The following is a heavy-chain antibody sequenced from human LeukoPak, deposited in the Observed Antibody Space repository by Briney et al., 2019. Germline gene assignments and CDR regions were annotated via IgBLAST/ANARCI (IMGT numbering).Heavy chain of an antibody. J-gene: IGHJ4*02. CDR3: AREYRSYGSSGYSAPWWGY. Sequence: GGSLRLSCVASGFTFSTYWMHWVRQAPGKGLVWVSRIDSDGSSTTYADSVKGRFTTSRDNAKNTLFLQVNSLRAEDTAVYFCAREYRSYGSSGYSAPWWGYWGQGTLVTVSP. D-gene: IGHD3-22*01. CDR1: GFTFSTYW. CDR2: IDSDGSST. V-gene: IGHV3-74*01.